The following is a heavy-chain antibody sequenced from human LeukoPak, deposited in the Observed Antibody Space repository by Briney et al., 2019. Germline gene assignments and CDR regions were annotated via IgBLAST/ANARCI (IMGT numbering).Heavy chain of an antibody. J-gene: IGHJ4*02. CDR3: ARGGITGTTDYFDY. Sequence: KPSETLSLTCAVYGGSFSGYYWRWIRQPPGKGLEWIGEINHSGSTNYNPSLKSRVTISVDTSKNQFSLKLSSVIAADTAVYYCARGGITGTTDYFDYWGQGTLVTVSS. V-gene: IGHV4-34*01. CDR2: INHSGST. D-gene: IGHD1-7*01. CDR1: GGSFSGYY.